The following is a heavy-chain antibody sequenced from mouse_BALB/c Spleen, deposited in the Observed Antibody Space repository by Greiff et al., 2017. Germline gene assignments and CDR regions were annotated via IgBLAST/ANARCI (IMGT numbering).Heavy chain of an antibody. CDR3: ARAYDYDPFAY. D-gene: IGHD2-4*01. J-gene: IGHJ3*01. CDR2: IWGDGST. CDR1: GFSLTGYG. V-gene: IGHV2-6-7*01. Sequence: VQGVESGPGLVAPSQSLSITCTVSGFSLTGYGVNWVRQPPGKGLEWLGMIWGDGSTDYNSALKSRLSISKDNSKSQVFLKMNSLQANDTAIYYCARAYDYDPFAYWGQGTLVTVSA.